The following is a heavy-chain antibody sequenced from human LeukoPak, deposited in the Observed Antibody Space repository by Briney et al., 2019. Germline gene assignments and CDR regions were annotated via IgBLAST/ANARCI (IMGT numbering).Heavy chain of an antibody. D-gene: IGHD3-22*01. CDR2: IYHSGRT. Sequence: SETLSLTCTVSGGSISSSSDYWGWIRQPPGKGLEWIGSIYHSGRTYYNPSLKSRVTISVDTSKNQFSLKLSSVTAADTAVYYCARVGSYYDSSGRVDAFDIWGQGTMVTVSS. V-gene: IGHV4-39*07. J-gene: IGHJ3*02. CDR1: GGSISSSSDY. CDR3: ARVGSYYDSSGRVDAFDI.